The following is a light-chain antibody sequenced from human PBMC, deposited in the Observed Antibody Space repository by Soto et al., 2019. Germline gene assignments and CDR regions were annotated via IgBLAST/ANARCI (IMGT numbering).Light chain of an antibody. CDR1: QSVSNN. CDR3: QQYHKWPLT. CDR2: GAS. J-gene: IGKJ4*01. V-gene: IGKV3-15*01. Sequence: EIVMTQSPVTLSVSPGERATVPCRASQSVSNNLAWYQQKPGQAPSLLIYGASARATGIPARFSGSGYGTEFTLTISSLQSEDFAVYYCQQYHKWPLTFGGGTRVEIK.